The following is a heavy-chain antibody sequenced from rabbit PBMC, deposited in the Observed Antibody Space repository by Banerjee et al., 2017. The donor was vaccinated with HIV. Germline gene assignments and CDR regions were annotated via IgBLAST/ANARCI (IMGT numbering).Heavy chain of an antibody. D-gene: IGHD4-1*01. J-gene: IGHJ4*01. Sequence: QSLEESGGDLVKPGASLTLTCTASGFSFSTSYYMCWVRQAPGKGLEWIACIYAGSSGSTYYASWAKGRFTISKTSSTTMTLQMTSLTAADTATYFCARRGSDWADDLWGPGTLVTVS. CDR3: ARRGSDWADDL. CDR1: GFSFSTSYY. V-gene: IGHV1S40*01. CDR2: IYAGSSGST.